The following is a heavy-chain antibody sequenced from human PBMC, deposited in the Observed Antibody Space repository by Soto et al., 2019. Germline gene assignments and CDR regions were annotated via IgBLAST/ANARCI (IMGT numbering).Heavy chain of an antibody. D-gene: IGHD3-10*01. V-gene: IGHV3-23*01. CDR1: GLNFSDYA. Sequence: EVQLLESGGDLVQPGGSLRLSCAASGLNFSDYAMTWVRQAPGKGLEWVSSVSNRGDITYYADSVKGRFTISRDNSKNTLFMHITRLRAEDTALYYCARGDRGGSGSPASYYYSGLDVWGQGTTVTVSS. CDR3: ARGDRGGSGSPASYYYSGLDV. J-gene: IGHJ6*02. CDR2: VSNRGDIT.